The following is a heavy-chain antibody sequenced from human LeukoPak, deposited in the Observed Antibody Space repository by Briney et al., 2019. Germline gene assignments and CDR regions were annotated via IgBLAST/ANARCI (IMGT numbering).Heavy chain of an antibody. J-gene: IGHJ3*02. CDR1: GFTFNSYA. CDR2: ISGSGFKT. V-gene: IGHV3-23*01. CDR3: AKDGKGGEFRFPYDVFDI. Sequence: GGSLRLSCAASGFTFNSYAMSWVRQAPGKGLEWVSTISGSGFKTYYADSVKGRFTISRDNSRNTLYLQMKGLRDEDTAVYHCAKDGKGGEFRFPYDVFDIWGRGTMVIVSS. D-gene: IGHD3-10*01.